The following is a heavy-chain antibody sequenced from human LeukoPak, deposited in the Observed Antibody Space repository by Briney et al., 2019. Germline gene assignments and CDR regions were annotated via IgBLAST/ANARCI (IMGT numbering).Heavy chain of an antibody. CDR2: ISGSGGST. J-gene: IGHJ6*03. CDR1: GFTFSSYA. Sequence: PGGSLRLSCAASGFTFSSYAMSWVRQAPGKGLEWVSAISGSGGSTYYADSVKGRFTISRDNSKNTLYLQMNSLRSEDTAVYYCARGLRSMVRGVIEKSYYYYMDVWGKGTTVTISS. V-gene: IGHV3-23*01. CDR3: ARGLRSMVRGVIEKSYYYYMDV. D-gene: IGHD3-10*01.